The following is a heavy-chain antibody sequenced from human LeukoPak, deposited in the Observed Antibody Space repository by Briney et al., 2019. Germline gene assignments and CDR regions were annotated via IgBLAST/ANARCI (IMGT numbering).Heavy chain of an antibody. J-gene: IGHJ4*02. CDR1: EYTFASYD. V-gene: IGHV1-8*01. D-gene: IGHD6-13*01. Sequence: GASVKVSCKASEYTFASYDINWVRQAPGQGLEWMGWMNPNSGNTGYAQKFQGRVTMTRNTSISTAYMELSSLRSEDTAVYYCARSLGYSSSWYTFDYWGQGTLVTVSS. CDR3: ARSLGYSSSWYTFDY. CDR2: MNPNSGNT.